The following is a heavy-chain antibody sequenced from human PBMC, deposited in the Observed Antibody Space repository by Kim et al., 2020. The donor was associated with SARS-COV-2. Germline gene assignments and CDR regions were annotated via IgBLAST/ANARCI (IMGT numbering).Heavy chain of an antibody. CDR3: ARGVNVAADKDAFDI. Sequence: GESLKISCEGSANSFTNYWIGWVRQMPGKGLEWMGIIYPGGSDTIYRPSFQGQVTISADKSIRTAYLQWSSLKASDTAMYYCARGVNVAADKDAFDIWGQGTMVTVSS. J-gene: IGHJ3*02. D-gene: IGHD2-15*01. V-gene: IGHV5-51*01. CDR2: IYPGGSDT. CDR1: ANSFTNYW.